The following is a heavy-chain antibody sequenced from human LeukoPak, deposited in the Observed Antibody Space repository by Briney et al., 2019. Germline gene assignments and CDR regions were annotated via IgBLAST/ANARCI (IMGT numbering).Heavy chain of an antibody. CDR3: ARALCDSDSCNYYQYMDV. V-gene: IGHV1-8*03. CDR2: MNPNSGNT. D-gene: IGHD6-13*01. J-gene: IGHJ6*03. CDR1: GYTFTTFD. Sequence: GASVKVSCKASGYTFTTFDINWVRQATGQGLEWMGWMNPNSGNTGYAQKFQGRVTITRDTSISTAYMELSSLRSEDTAVYYCARALCDSDSCNYYQYMDVWGEGTTVTVSS.